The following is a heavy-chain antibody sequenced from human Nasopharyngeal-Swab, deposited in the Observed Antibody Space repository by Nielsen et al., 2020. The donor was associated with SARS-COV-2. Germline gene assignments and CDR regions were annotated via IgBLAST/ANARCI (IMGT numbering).Heavy chain of an antibody. CDR2: IIPIFGTA. J-gene: IGHJ6*02. CDR3: ARGIVVRYYYYGMDV. V-gene: IGHV1-69*01. D-gene: IGHD3-22*01. Sequence: VRQAPGQGLEWMGGIIPIFGTANYAQKFQGRVTITADESTSTAYMELSSLRSEDTAVYYCARGIVVRYYYYGMDVWGQGTTVTVSS.